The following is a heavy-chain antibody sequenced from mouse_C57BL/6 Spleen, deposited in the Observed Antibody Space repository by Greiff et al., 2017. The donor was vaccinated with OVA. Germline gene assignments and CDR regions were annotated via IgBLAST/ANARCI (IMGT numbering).Heavy chain of an antibody. Sequence: EVKVVESGGDLVKPGGSLKLSCAASGFTFSSYGMSWVRQTPDKRLEWVATISSGGSYTYYPDSVKGRVTIARDNAKNTLYLQMSNLKAEDTAMYYCARHAGLYAMDYWGQGTSVTVSS. D-gene: IGHD3-1*01. J-gene: IGHJ4*01. CDR1: GFTFSSYG. CDR2: ISSGGSYT. V-gene: IGHV5-6*01. CDR3: ARHAGLYAMDY.